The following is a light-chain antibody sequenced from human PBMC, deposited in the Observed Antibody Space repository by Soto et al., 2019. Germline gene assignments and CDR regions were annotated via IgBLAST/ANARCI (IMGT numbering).Light chain of an antibody. CDR3: QQYYSYPLT. V-gene: IGKV1-8*01. CDR2: AAS. Sequence: AIRMTQSPSSFSASTGDRVTITCRASQGISSYLAWYQQKPGKAPKLLIYAASTLQSGVPSRFSGSGSGTDFTVTLDCLQSEDFATYYYQQYYSYPLTFGQGAKVEIK. CDR1: QGISSY. J-gene: IGKJ1*01.